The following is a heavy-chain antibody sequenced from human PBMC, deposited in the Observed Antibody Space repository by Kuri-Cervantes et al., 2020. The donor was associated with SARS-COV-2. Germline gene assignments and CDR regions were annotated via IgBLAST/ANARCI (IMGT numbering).Heavy chain of an antibody. CDR2: ISRSSTYI. J-gene: IGHJ4*02. Sequence: GESLKISCAASGFTFSSHTMNWVRQAPGKGLEWVSSISRSSTYIYYADSLKGRFTVSRDNAKNLLSLQMSSLRVEDTAVYYCARDGYSGSYYDYWGQGTLVTVSS. D-gene: IGHD1-26*01. CDR3: ARDGYSGSYYDY. CDR1: GFTFSSHT. V-gene: IGHV3-21*06.